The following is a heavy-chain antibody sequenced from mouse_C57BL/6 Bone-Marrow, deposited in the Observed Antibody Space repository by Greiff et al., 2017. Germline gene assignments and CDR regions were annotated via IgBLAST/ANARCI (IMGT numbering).Heavy chain of an antibody. Sequence: VQLQQSGPELVKPGASVKISCTASGYAFSSSWMNWVKQRPGKGLEWIGRIYPGDGDTNYNGKFKGRVTMSADKSSSTVYMQLSSLTSEDSAVYFCARSDYYGSSPWDMDYWGQGTSVTVSS. J-gene: IGHJ4*01. D-gene: IGHD1-1*01. V-gene: IGHV1-82*01. CDR2: IYPGDGDT. CDR3: ARSDYYGSSPWDMDY. CDR1: GYAFSSSW.